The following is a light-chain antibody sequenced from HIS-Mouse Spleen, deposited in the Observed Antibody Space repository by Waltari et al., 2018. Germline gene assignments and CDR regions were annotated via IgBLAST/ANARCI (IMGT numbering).Light chain of an antibody. V-gene: IGLV3-10*01. CDR1: ALPKKY. Sequence: SYELTQPPSVSVSPGQTARITCSGDALPKKYAYWYQQKSGQAPVMVIYEDHKRPSGIPERFSGSSSGPMATLTSSGAQVEDEADYYCYSTDSSGNHRVYGGGTKLTVL. CDR2: EDH. CDR3: YSTDSSGNHRV. J-gene: IGLJ2*01.